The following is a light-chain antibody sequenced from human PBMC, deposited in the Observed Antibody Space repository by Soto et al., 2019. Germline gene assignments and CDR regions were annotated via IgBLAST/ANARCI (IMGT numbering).Light chain of an antibody. V-gene: IGLV2-14*01. Sequence: QSVPTPPASVSGSPGHSITISCTGTSSDVGAYNFVSWYQHHPGRAPKLIIYEVTIRPSGVSNRFSGSKSGNTASLTISGLQAEDEADYYCSSYTTSAPYVFGSGTKVTVL. J-gene: IGLJ1*01. CDR2: EVT. CDR1: SSDVGAYNF. CDR3: SSYTTSAPYV.